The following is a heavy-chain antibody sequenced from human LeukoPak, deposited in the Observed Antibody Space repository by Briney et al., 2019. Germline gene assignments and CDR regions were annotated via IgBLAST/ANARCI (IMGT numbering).Heavy chain of an antibody. CDR3: ARERDGYCGGDCYYYYGMDV. J-gene: IGHJ6*02. CDR1: GFAVSSNY. V-gene: IGHV3-66*01. CDR2: IHTGGNT. D-gene: IGHD2-21*02. Sequence: GGSLRLSRTASGFAVSSNYINWVRQAPGKGLEWVSVIHTGGNTYYADSVKGRFTISRDNSKNTVYLQMNSLRAEDTALYYCARERDGYCGGDCYYYYGMDVWGQGTTVTVSS.